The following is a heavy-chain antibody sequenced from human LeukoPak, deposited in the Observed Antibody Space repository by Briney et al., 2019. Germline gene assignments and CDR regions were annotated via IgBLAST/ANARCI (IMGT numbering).Heavy chain of an antibody. CDR2: MNPHGGNT. D-gene: IGHD6-19*01. V-gene: IGHV1-8*01. J-gene: IGHJ4*02. Sequence: ASVKVSCKASGYTFISHDLKWLRQAPGQGLEWVGWMNPHGGNTGFAQKFQGRVTMTRNTSMNTAYMELTSLTSDDTAVYYCARALSGCILCFDYWGQGTLVTVSS. CDR3: ARALSGCILCFDY. CDR1: GYTFISHD.